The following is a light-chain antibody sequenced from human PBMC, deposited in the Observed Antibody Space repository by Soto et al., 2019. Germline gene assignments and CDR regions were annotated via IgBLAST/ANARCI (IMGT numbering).Light chain of an antibody. CDR1: HSVSSSY. CDR3: QEYGTSPPYT. J-gene: IGKJ3*01. V-gene: IGKV3-20*01. CDR2: GAS. Sequence: EIGLTQSPATLSLSPGERATLSCRASHSVSSSYLAWSQQKPCQAPRLLIYGASSRATGIPDRFSGSGSGTDFTLTISRLEPEDFAVYYCQEYGTSPPYTFGPRTVVDIK.